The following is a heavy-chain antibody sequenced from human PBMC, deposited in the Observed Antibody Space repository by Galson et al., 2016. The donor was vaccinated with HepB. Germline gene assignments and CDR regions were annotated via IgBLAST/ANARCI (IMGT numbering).Heavy chain of an antibody. D-gene: IGHD1-26*01. J-gene: IGHJ6*02. CDR2: ISTYNGNT. V-gene: IGHV1-18*01. Sequence: SVKVSCKASGYSFISYGISWVRQARGQGLEWMGWISTYNGNTNYEQKFKGRVTLTADISTSTAQMELRSLRSDDTAVYYCARDGTLSGSYYHFYGIDVWGQGTTVTVSS. CDR1: GYSFISYG. CDR3: ARDGTLSGSYYHFYGIDV.